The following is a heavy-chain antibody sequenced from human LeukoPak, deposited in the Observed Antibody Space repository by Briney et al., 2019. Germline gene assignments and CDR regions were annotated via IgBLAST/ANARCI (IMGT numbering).Heavy chain of an antibody. J-gene: IGHJ4*02. V-gene: IGHV3-15*01. D-gene: IGHD6-19*01. Sequence: PGGSLRLSCVASGFTFSNAWMSWVRQAPGKGLEWVGRIKSKTDGGTTDYAAPVKGRFTISRDDSKNTLYLQMNSLKTEDTAVYYCTTVKDQWLVPVNVWGQGTLVTVSS. CDR3: TTVKDQWLVPVNV. CDR1: GFTFSNAW. CDR2: IKSKTDGGTT.